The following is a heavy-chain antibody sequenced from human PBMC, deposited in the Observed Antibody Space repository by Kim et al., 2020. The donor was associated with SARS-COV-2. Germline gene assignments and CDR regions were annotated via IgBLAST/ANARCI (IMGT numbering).Heavy chain of an antibody. Sequence: NYTPALKSRVTISVDTSKNQFSLKLSSVTAADTAVYYCASPSSSWSTFDYWGQGTLVTVSS. CDR3: ASPSSSWSTFDY. D-gene: IGHD6-13*01. V-gene: IGHV4-34*01. J-gene: IGHJ4*02.